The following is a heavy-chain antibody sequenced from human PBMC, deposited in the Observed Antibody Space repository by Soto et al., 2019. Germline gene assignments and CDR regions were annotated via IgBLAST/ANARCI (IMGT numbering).Heavy chain of an antibody. CDR1: GYTFTSYD. CDR2: MNPNSGNT. V-gene: IGHV1-8*01. Sequence: AAVKVSCKASGYTFTSYDINWVRQATGQGLEWMGWMNPNSGNTGYAQKFQGRVTMTRNTSISTAYMELSSLRSEDTAVYYCAVYGSYYDFWGGYSPGWLDPWGQGTLVTVSS. J-gene: IGHJ5*02. D-gene: IGHD3-3*01. CDR3: AVYGSYYDFWGGYSPGWLDP.